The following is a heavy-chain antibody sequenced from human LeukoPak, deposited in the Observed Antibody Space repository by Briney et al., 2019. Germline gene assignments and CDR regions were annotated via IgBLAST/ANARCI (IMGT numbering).Heavy chain of an antibody. Sequence: GGSLRLSCAASGFTFSSDAMSWARQAPGKGLEWVSAISGGGSSTYYADSVKGRFTISRDNSKNTLYLQMNSLRAEDTAVYYCAKNPAYYYDSSAYPVDHWGQGTLVTVSS. D-gene: IGHD3-22*01. CDR2: ISGGGSST. CDR3: AKNPAYYYDSSAYPVDH. J-gene: IGHJ4*02. CDR1: GFTFSSDA. V-gene: IGHV3-23*01.